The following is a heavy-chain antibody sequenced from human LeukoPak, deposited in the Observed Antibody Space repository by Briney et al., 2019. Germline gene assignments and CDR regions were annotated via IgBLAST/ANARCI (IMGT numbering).Heavy chain of an antibody. CDR3: ARATLLTSYHYYYYMDV. V-gene: IGHV3-21*01. Sequence: GGSLRLSXAASGFTFSSYSMNWVRQAPGKGLEWLSSISSSSSYIYYADSVKGRFTISRDNAKNSLYLQMNSLRAEDTAVYYCARATLLTSYHYYYYMDVWGKGTTVTVSS. J-gene: IGHJ6*03. CDR2: ISSSSSYI. D-gene: IGHD5-12*01. CDR1: GFTFSSYS.